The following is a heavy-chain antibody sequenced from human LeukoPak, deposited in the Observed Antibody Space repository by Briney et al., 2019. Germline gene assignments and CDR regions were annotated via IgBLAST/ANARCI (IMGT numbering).Heavy chain of an antibody. CDR3: ARDSRGLISVAGIDY. Sequence: GGSLRLSCAASGFTFSSYAMSWVRQAPGKGLEWVSAISGSGGSTYYADSVKGRFTISRDNSKNTLYLQMNSLRAEDTAVYYCARDSRGLISVAGIDYWGQGTLVTVSS. CDR2: ISGSGGST. J-gene: IGHJ4*02. D-gene: IGHD6-19*01. V-gene: IGHV3-23*01. CDR1: GFTFSSYA.